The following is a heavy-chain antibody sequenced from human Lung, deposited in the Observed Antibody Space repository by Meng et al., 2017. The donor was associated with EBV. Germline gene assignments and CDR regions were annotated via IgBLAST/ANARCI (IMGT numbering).Heavy chain of an antibody. CDR2: FNPNGDVT. J-gene: IGHJ5*02. Sequence: QVQLLQSWAEVMKPAFSLMLSSATSGFTFTTYFMHWLRQAPGQGLQWMGLFNPNGDVTTYSPRFQGRITLTGDTSTSTLYMELSSLTSDDTAVYYCARYTGHLDPWGQGTLVTVSS. CDR1: GFTFTTYF. V-gene: IGHV1-46*01. CDR3: ARYTGHLDP. D-gene: IGHD2-2*02.